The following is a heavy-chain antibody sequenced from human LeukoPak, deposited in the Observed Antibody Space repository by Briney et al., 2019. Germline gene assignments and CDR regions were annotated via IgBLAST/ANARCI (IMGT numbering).Heavy chain of an antibody. CDR2: INPNSGGT. Sequence: GASVKVSCKASGYTFTGYYMHWVRQAPGQGLEWMGWINPNSGGTKYSQKFQGRVTITRDTSASTAYMELSSLRSEDTAVYYCARVLWFGELSAGQFGFDPWGQGTLVTVSS. CDR3: ARVLWFGELSAGQFGFDP. J-gene: IGHJ5*02. V-gene: IGHV1-2*02. D-gene: IGHD3-10*01. CDR1: GYTFTGYY.